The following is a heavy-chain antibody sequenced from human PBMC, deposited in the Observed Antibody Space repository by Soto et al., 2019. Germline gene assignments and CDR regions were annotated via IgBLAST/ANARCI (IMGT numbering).Heavy chain of an antibody. CDR1: GFTFSSYS. D-gene: IGHD6-19*01. J-gene: IGHJ4*02. CDR3: ARPEIAVAGPVGI. V-gene: IGHV3-21*01. CDR2: ISSSSSYI. Sequence: EVQLVESGGGLVKPGGSLRLSCAASGFTFSSYSMNWVRQAPGKGLEWVSSISSSSSYIYYADSVKGRFTISRDNAKNSLYLQMNSLRAEDTAVYYCARPEIAVAGPVGIWGQGTLVTVS.